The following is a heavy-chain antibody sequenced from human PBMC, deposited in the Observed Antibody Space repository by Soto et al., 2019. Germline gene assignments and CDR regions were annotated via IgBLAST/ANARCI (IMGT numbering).Heavy chain of an antibody. J-gene: IGHJ4*02. CDR3: VRGGGGRLLEL. CDR2: ISPKSTFR. V-gene: IGHV3-11*06. CDR1: GFPFNDYY. Sequence: GGSLRLSCATSGFPFNDYYMTWIRQAPGKGLEWLSHISPKSTFRNYADSVKGRFTISRDNTESSLFLQMNSLGVDDTAVYSCVRGGGGRLLELCGQGVLVTFS. D-gene: IGHD2-21*02.